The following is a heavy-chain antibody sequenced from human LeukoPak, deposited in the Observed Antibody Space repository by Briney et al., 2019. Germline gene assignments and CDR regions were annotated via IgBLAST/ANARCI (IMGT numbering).Heavy chain of an antibody. CDR3: AKPRTSGLGWAQFDY. J-gene: IGHJ4*02. Sequence: GSLRLSCAASGFTFSSFAMTWVRQAPGKGLEWVSGFDGNGPNTYYADSVKGRWTISRDNSRNTLYLEMNSLRPEDTAIYYCAKPRTSGLGWAQFDYWGQGSLVTVSS. CDR2: FDGNGPNT. D-gene: IGHD2-8*02. V-gene: IGHV3-23*01. CDR1: GFTFSSFA.